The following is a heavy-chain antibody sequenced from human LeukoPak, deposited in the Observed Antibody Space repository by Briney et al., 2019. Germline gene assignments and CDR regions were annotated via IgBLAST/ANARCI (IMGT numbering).Heavy chain of an antibody. Sequence: GGSLRLSCAASGFTFSSYWMHWVRQAPGKGLVWVPRINSDGSSTSYADSVKGRFTISRDNAKNTLYLQMNSLRAEDTAVYYCARDSGNGATDYWGQGTLVTVSS. CDR1: GFTFSSYW. CDR3: ARDSGNGATDY. V-gene: IGHV3-74*01. CDR2: INSDGSST. D-gene: IGHD3-10*01. J-gene: IGHJ4*02.